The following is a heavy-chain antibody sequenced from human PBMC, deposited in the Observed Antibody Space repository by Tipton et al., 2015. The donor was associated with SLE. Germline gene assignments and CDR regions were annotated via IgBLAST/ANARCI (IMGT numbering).Heavy chain of an antibody. D-gene: IGHD3-22*01. CDR3: ARGVNYSDSSGYFLYFDY. CDR1: GGSFSGYY. CDR2: INHSGTT. Sequence: LRLSCAVYGGSFSGYYWSWICQPPGKGLEWIGEINHSGTTNYNPSLKSRVTISVDTSKNQFSLKLSSVTAADTAVYYCARGVNYSDSSGYFLYFDYWGQGTLVTVSS. J-gene: IGHJ4*02. V-gene: IGHV4-34*01.